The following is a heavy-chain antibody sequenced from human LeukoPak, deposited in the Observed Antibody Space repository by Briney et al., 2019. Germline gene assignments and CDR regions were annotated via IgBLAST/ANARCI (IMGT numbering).Heavy chain of an antibody. J-gene: IGHJ4*02. CDR1: GYTFTSYA. CDR2: IRAHNGDT. Sequence: GASVKVSCKASGYTFTSYAISWVRQAPGQGLEWMGWIRAHNGDTNHAQQLQDRVTMTTDTSTRTAYMELRSLRSEDTAVYYCARGEFICTINTCYASALDSWGQGTLVTVSS. V-gene: IGHV1-18*01. CDR3: ARGEFICTINTCYASALDS. D-gene: IGHD2-2*01.